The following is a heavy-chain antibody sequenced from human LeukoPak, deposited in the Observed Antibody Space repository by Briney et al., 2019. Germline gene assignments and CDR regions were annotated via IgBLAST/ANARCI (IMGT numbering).Heavy chain of an antibody. D-gene: IGHD3-10*01. Sequence: KPSETLSLTCTVSGGSINSYYWSWIRQPPGKGLEWIGYIYYSGSTNYNPSLKSRVTISVDTSKNQFSLKLSSVTAADTAVYYCARASLRGLWVDYWGQGTLVTVSS. J-gene: IGHJ4*02. CDR2: IYYSGST. CDR3: ARASLRGLWVDY. CDR1: GGSINSYY. V-gene: IGHV4-59*01.